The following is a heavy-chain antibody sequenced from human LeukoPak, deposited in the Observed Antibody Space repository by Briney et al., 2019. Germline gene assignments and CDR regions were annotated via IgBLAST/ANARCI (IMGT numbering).Heavy chain of an antibody. CDR1: GFTVSSNY. CDR2: IYSGGST. CDR3: AKSLWGSGHFDY. D-gene: IGHD2-15*01. Sequence: GGSLRLSCAASGFTVSSNYMSWVRQAPGKGLEWVSVIYSGGSTYYADSVKGRFTISRDNSKNTLYLQMNSLRAEDTAVYYCAKSLWGSGHFDYWGQGTLVTVSS. J-gene: IGHJ4*02. V-gene: IGHV3-53*01.